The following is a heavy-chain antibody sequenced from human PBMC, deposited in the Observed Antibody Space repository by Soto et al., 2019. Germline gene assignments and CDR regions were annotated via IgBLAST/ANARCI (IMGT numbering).Heavy chain of an antibody. D-gene: IGHD2-2*01. V-gene: IGHV1-18*01. CDR3: ARDRVGDQLLISGYYYGMDV. Sequence: QVQLVQSGAEVKKPGASVKVSCKASGYTFTSYGISWVRQAPGQGLEWMGWISAYNGNTNYAQKLQDRVTMTTDTSTSTAYMELRSLRSDDTAVYYCARDRVGDQLLISGYYYGMDVWGQGTTVTVSS. CDR2: ISAYNGNT. CDR1: GYTFTSYG. J-gene: IGHJ6*02.